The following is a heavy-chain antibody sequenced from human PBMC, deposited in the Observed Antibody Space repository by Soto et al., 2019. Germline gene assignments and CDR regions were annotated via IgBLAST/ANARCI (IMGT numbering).Heavy chain of an antibody. V-gene: IGHV4-59*01. CDR3: ARGLGELGYCSGGSCYFDY. D-gene: IGHD2-15*01. Sequence: PSETLSLTCTVSGGSISSYYWSWIRQPPGKGLEWIGYIYYSGSTNYNPSLKSRVTMTRDTSISTAYMELSRLRSDDTAVYYCARGLGELGYCSGGSCYFDYWGQGTLVTVSS. CDR2: IYYSGST. CDR1: GGSISSYY. J-gene: IGHJ4*02.